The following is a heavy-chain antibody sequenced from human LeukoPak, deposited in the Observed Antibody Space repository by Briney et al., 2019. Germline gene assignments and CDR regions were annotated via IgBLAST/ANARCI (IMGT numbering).Heavy chain of an antibody. CDR3: ARHSTYYYDSSGYYPKYYYGMDV. CDR2: IKHSGST. Sequence: SEPLSLTCAVYGGSFSGYYWSWIRPPPGKGLEWIGEIKHSGSTNYNPSLKSRVTISVDTSKNQFSLKLSSVTAADTAVYYCARHSTYYYDSSGYYPKYYYGMDVWGQGTTVTVSS. D-gene: IGHD3-22*01. V-gene: IGHV4-34*01. J-gene: IGHJ6*02. CDR1: GGSFSGYY.